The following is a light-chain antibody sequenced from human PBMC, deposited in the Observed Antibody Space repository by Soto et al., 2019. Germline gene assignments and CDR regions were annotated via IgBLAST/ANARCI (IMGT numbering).Light chain of an antibody. J-gene: IGLJ1*01. Sequence: QAVVTQPRSVSGSPGQSVTISCTGTSSDVGDYNYVSWYQQHPGKAPKLMIYDVSKWPSGVPDRFSGSKSGNTASLTISGLQAEDEADYYCCSYAGSYTYVFGTGTKLTVL. CDR1: SSDVGDYNY. CDR3: CSYAGSYTYV. V-gene: IGLV2-11*01. CDR2: DVS.